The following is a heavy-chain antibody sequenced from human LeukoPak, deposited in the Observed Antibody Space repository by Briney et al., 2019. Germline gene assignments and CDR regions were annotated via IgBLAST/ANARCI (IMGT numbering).Heavy chain of an antibody. Sequence: GGSLCLSCAASGFTFSSYSMNWVRQAPGKGPEWVSYISSTSNTIYYADSVKGRFTISRDNAKNSLYLQMNSLRAEDTAVYYCARYGGWGGYWGQGTLVTVSS. CDR1: GFTFSSYS. CDR2: ISSTSNTI. J-gene: IGHJ4*02. V-gene: IGHV3-48*01. CDR3: ARYGGWGGY. D-gene: IGHD3-10*01.